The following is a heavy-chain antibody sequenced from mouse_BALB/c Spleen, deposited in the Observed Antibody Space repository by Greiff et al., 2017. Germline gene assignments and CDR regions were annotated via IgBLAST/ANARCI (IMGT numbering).Heavy chain of an antibody. CDR3: ARVYYRYPYAMDY. V-gene: IGHV1-7*01. J-gene: IGHJ4*01. CDR2: INPSTGYT. Sequence: QVQLQQSGAELAKPGASVKMSCKASGYTFTSYWMHWVKQRPGQGLEWIGYINPSTGYTEYNQKFKDKATLTADKSSSTAYMQLSSLTSEDSAVYYCARVYYRYPYAMDYWGQGTSVTVSS. D-gene: IGHD2-14*01. CDR1: GYTFTSYW.